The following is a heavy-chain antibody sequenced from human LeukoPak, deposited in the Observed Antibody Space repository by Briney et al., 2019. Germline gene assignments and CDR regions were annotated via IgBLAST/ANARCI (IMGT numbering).Heavy chain of an antibody. V-gene: IGHV3-11*01. Sequence: PGGSLRLSCAASGFTFSDYYMGWFRQAPGKGLEWISYINSGALIFYADSVKGRFTISRDNAKNSLYLQMNSLRAEDTAMYYCARELSGRRGIILDYWGQGTLVTVSS. D-gene: IGHD2-15*01. J-gene: IGHJ4*01. CDR2: INSGALI. CDR3: ARELSGRRGIILDY. CDR1: GFTFSDYY.